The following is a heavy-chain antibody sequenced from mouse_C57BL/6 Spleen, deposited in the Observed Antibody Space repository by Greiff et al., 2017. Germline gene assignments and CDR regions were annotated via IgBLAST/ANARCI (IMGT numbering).Heavy chain of an antibody. Sequence: VLLQQSGAELVKPGASVKLSCKASGYTFTEYTIHWVKQRSGQGLEWIGWFYPGSGSIKYNEKFKDKATLTADKSSSTVSMELSRLTSEDSAVFFCARNEENWDYFDYWGQGTTLTVSS. V-gene: IGHV1-62-2*01. CDR2: FYPGSGSI. D-gene: IGHD4-1*01. CDR3: ARNEENWDYFDY. CDR1: GYTFTEYT. J-gene: IGHJ2*01.